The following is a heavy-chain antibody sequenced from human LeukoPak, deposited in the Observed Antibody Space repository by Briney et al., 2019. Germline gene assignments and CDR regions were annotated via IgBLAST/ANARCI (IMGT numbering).Heavy chain of an antibody. CDR3: ARDPSSFNGWFDP. Sequence: ASVTVSCTASGYTFASYGISWVRQAPGQGLEWMGWISAYNGNTNYAQKLQGRVTMTTDTSKSTAYMELRSLRSDDTAVYYCARDPSSFNGWFDPWGQGTLVTVSS. CDR1: GYTFASYG. CDR2: ISAYNGNT. J-gene: IGHJ5*02. D-gene: IGHD6-13*01. V-gene: IGHV1-18*01.